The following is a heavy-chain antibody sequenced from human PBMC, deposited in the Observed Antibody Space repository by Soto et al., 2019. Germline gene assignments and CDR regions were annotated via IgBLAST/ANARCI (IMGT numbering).Heavy chain of an antibody. Sequence: PWETLSLTCTVSGGSISSGGYYWSWIRQHPGKGLEWIGYIYYSGSTYYNPSLKSRVTISVDTSKNQFSLKLSSVTAADTAVYYCARSAAAGYGMDVWGQGTTVTVSS. CDR2: IYYSGST. V-gene: IGHV4-31*03. J-gene: IGHJ6*02. CDR3: ARSAAAGYGMDV. D-gene: IGHD6-13*01. CDR1: GGSISSGGYY.